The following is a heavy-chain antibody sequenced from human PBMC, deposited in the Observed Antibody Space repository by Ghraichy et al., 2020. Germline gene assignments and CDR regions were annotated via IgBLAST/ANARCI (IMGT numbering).Heavy chain of an antibody. CDR2: INAGNGNT. CDR3: ARDLQTGYSYGWGAFDI. D-gene: IGHD5-18*01. J-gene: IGHJ3*02. Sequence: ASVKVSCKASGYTFTNYAMHWVRQAPGQRLEWMGWINAGNGNTKYSQKFQGRVTITRDTSASTAYMELSSLRSEDTAVYYCARDLQTGYSYGWGAFDIWGQGTIVPVSS. CDR1: GYTFTNYA. V-gene: IGHV1-3*01.